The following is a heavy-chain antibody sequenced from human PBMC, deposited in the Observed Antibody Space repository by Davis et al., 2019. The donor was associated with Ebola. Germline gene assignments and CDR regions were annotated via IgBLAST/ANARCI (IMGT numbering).Heavy chain of an antibody. CDR2: IYSNSGKT. J-gene: IGHJ4*02. D-gene: IGHD1-14*01. Sequence: ASVKVSCKSSGYTFTHYDMNWVRQASGQGLEWLGWIYSNSGKTDSAKRFQGRLSMSTNTSTSTVYMILSSLRSDDTAVYYCARSSSQGTSIDYWGQGTLVTVSS. CDR1: GYTFTHYD. CDR3: ARSSSQGTSIDY. V-gene: IGHV1-8*02.